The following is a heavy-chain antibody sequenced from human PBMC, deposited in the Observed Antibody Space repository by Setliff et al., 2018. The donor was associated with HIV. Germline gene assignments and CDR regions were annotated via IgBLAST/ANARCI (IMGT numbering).Heavy chain of an antibody. J-gene: IGHJ4*02. CDR1: AGSISAYY. D-gene: IGHD1-26*01. V-gene: IGHV4-59*01. Sequence: SETLSLTCSVSAGSISAYYWSWVRQSPGRGLEWIGYVSNTGTNSYNPSLNSRVTMSLDTSRDQFSLKLSSVTAADTAVYYCARTRGRALVSYYFDSWGQGRLVTVSS. CDR2: VSNTGTN. CDR3: ARTRGRALVSYYFDS.